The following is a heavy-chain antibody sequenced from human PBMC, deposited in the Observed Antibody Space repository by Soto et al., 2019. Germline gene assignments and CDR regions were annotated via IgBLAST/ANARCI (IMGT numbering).Heavy chain of an antibody. CDR1: GASISSTTSGNW. D-gene: IGHD1-26*01. Sequence: QVQLXXXGPGLVRPSGTLSLTCAVSGASISSTTSGNWWSWVRQPPGKGLEWIGEIYHSGSTNYNPSLKSXXTXAXXKSTNQFSLKLSSVTAADTAVYYCARMVGATLVDFWGQGTLVTVSS. CDR3: ARMVGATLVDF. V-gene: IGHV4-4*02. J-gene: IGHJ4*02. CDR2: IYHSGST.